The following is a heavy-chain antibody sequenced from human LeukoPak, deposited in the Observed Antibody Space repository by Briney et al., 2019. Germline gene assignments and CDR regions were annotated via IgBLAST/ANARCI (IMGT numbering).Heavy chain of an antibody. CDR1: GFTFSSYP. J-gene: IGHJ6*02. CDR2: FSGSGGST. D-gene: IGHD5-18*01. Sequence: PGGSWRLSCAASGFTFSSYPMSGVPQAPGKGLEWVSVFSGSGGSTYYADSVKGRFTISRDDSKNTLYLQMNSLRAEDTAVYYCAKGQRGYSYGYPGDVWGQGTTVTVSS. CDR3: AKGQRGYSYGYPGDV. V-gene: IGHV3-23*01.